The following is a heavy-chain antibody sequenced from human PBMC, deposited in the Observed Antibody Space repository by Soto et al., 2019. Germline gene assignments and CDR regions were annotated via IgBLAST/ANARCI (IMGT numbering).Heavy chain of an antibody. J-gene: IGHJ4*02. CDR3: ASRSDSSGYDGPY. D-gene: IGHD3-22*01. CDR2: ISSSSSYI. Sequence: GGSLRLSGAASGFTFSSYGINWVRQAPGKGLEWVSSISSSSSYIYYADSVKGRFTISRDNAKNSLYLQMNSLRAEDTAVYYCASRSDSSGYDGPYWSQGSRVNVCS. CDR1: GFTFSSYG. V-gene: IGHV3-21*01.